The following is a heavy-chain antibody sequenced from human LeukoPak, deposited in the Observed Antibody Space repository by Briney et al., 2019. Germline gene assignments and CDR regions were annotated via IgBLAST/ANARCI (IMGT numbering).Heavy chain of an antibody. J-gene: IGHJ3*02. Sequence: PSETLSLTCTVSGGSISSSSYYWGWIRQPPGKGLEWIGSIYYSGSTYYNPSLKSRVTISVDTSKNQFPLKLSSVTAADTAVYYCARLQWELLPPAFDIWGQGTMVTVSS. CDR3: ARLQWELLPPAFDI. V-gene: IGHV4-39*01. D-gene: IGHD1-26*01. CDR1: GGSISSSSYY. CDR2: IYYSGST.